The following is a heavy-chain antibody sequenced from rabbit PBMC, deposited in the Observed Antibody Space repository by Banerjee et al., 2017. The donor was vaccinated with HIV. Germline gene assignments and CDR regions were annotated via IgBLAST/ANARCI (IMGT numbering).Heavy chain of an antibody. V-gene: IGHV1S40*01. CDR2: INTGSGNT. Sequence: QSLEESGGDLVKPGASLTLTCTASGFSFSSYYYMCWVRQAPGKGLEWIGCINTGSGNTNYASWAKGRFTISKTSSTVDLKMTSLTAADTAAYFCAGGDATSGWGFNLWGQGTLVTVS. D-gene: IGHD4-1*01. J-gene: IGHJ4*01. CDR3: AGGDATSGWGFNL. CDR1: GFSFSSYYY.